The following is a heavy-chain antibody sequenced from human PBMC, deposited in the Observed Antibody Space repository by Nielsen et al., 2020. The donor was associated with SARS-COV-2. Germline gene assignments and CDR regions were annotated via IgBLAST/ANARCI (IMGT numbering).Heavy chain of an antibody. CDR1: GFTFSSYA. D-gene: IGHD1-26*01. J-gene: IGHJ4*02. CDR3: AKDPVYSGSHGAGLFVDY. CDR2: ISGSGSGGST. V-gene: IGHV3-23*01. Sequence: GESLKISCAASGFTFSSYAMSWVRQAPGKGLEWVSAISGSGSGGSTYYADSVKGRFTISRDNSKNTLYLQMNSLRAEDTAVYYCAKDPVYSGSHGAGLFVDYWGQGTLVTVSS.